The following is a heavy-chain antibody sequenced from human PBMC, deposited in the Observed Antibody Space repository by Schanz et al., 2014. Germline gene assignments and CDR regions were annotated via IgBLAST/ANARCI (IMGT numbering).Heavy chain of an antibody. Sequence: QVQLQEAGPGLVKPAETLSLTCTVSGGSISSDSIYSDYWSWIRQPPGKGLEWIGYIHKSGNTNYNPSLKSQTTMPQDTTKTHFPLNLSSVTAADTAVYYCARDDAWAFDYWGHGTLVTVSS. V-gene: IGHV4-61*01. CDR2: IHKSGNT. CDR1: GGSISSDSIYSDY. D-gene: IGHD7-27*01. J-gene: IGHJ4*01. CDR3: ARDDAWAFDY.